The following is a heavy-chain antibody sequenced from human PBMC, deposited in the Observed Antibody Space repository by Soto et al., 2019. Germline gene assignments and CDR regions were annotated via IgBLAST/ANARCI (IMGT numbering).Heavy chain of an antibody. CDR3: AKDYRLSGSTGIAARQ. CDR1: GFTFSSYG. D-gene: IGHD6-13*01. J-gene: IGHJ4*02. CDR2: ISYDGSNK. V-gene: IGHV3-30*18. Sequence: PGGSLRLSCAASGFTFSSYGMHWVRQAPGKGLEWVAVISYDGSNKYYADSVKGRFTISRDNSKNTLYLQMNSLRAEDTAVYYCAKDYRLSGSTGIAARQWGQGTLVTVSS.